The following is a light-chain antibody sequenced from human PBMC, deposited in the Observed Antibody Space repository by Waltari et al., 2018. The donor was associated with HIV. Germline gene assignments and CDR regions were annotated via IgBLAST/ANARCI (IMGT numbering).Light chain of an antibody. Sequence: QSVLTQPPSVSGAPGQRVPIACTGPRSTLRAGFDVHWSQQIPGNAPKLLIYDNNLRPSGGPDRFSGSKSGTSASLAITGLQSEDEADYYCQSYDMSQSGSLVFGGGTKLTVL. J-gene: IGLJ2*01. CDR1: RSTLRAGFD. V-gene: IGLV1-40*01. CDR2: DNN. CDR3: QSYDMSQSGSLV.